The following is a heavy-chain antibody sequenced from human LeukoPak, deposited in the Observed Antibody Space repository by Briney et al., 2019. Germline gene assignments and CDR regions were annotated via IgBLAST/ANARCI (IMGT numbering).Heavy chain of an antibody. J-gene: IGHJ6*03. D-gene: IGHD1-26*01. CDR2: IKSEIDGGTR. V-gene: IGHV3-15*01. CDR1: GLRFDNAW. CDR3: ATVSNSGSYYILRPPDPDMGDYYYYMDV. Sequence: PGGSPRLSCAASGLRFDNAWMSWVRQAPGKGLEWVGRIKSEIDGGTRNYAAPVKGRFTISRNDSENMLYLQMHSLKIEDTGVYFCATVSNSGSYYILRPPDPDMGDYYYYMDVWGKGTTVTVSS.